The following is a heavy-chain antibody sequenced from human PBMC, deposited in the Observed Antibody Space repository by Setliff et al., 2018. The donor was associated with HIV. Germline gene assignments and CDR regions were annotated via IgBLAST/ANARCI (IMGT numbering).Heavy chain of an antibody. D-gene: IGHD5-18*01. CDR2: IYYSGNA. CDR3: ARVFVDTAVLRVLEYYFDS. CDR1: GGSISSNNYY. V-gene: IGHV4-39*06. J-gene: IGHJ4*02. Sequence: PSETLSLTCTVSGGSISSNNYYWGWIRQSPGKRLEWFGSIYYSGNAYYNPSLKSRLTISMDTSKNQFPLRMRSVTAADTAVYYCARVFVDTAVLRVLEYYFDSWGRGTLVTVSS.